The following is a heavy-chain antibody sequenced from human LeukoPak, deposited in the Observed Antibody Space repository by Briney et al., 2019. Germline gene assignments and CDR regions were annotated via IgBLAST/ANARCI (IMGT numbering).Heavy chain of an antibody. CDR1: GGSISSYY. V-gene: IGHV4-59*01. Sequence: PSETLSLTCTVSGGSISSYYWSWLQQPPGKGLEWIGYIYYSGSTNYDPSLKSRVTISGDTSKNQFSLKLSSVTAADTAVYYCARGGTYGDYRWFDPWGQGTLVTVSS. J-gene: IGHJ5*02. CDR2: IYYSGST. CDR3: ARGGTYGDYRWFDP. D-gene: IGHD4-17*01.